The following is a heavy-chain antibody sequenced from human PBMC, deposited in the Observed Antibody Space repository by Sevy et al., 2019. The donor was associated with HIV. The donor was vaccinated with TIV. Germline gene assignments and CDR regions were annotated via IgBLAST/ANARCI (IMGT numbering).Heavy chain of an antibody. Sequence: GGSLRLSCRASGFTFDDYTMSWVRQAPGKGLEWVAFIRSKAYGGTTEYAASVKGRFTISRDESKSIAYLQMNSLKTEGKAVYYCTRVEGAADWGMDVWGQGTRVTVS. CDR1: GFTFDDYT. CDR3: TRVEGAADWGMDV. D-gene: IGHD1-26*01. J-gene: IGHJ6*02. CDR2: IRSKAYGGTT. V-gene: IGHV3-49*04.